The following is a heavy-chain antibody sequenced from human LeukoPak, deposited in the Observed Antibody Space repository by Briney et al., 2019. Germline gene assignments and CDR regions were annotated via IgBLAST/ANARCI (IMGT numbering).Heavy chain of an antibody. D-gene: IGHD2-21*01. CDR1: GYTFSSFW. CDR2: IKGDGITT. V-gene: IGHV3-74*01. CDR3: AKDLHEIAADY. J-gene: IGHJ4*02. Sequence: GGSLRLSCEASGYTFSSFWMHWVRQAPGKGLVWVARIKGDGITTNYADPAKGRFTVSRDNAKNTVYLQMNSLRAEDTAVYYCAKDLHEIAADYWGQGTLVTVAS.